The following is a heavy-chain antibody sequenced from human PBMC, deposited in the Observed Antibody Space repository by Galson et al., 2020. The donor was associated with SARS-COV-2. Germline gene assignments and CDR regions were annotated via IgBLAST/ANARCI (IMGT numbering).Heavy chain of an antibody. CDR3: ARNPGREWMEPCYHCGMDV. CDR2: IYYSGST. CDR1: GGSISSGGYY. V-gene: IGHV4-31*03. J-gene: IGHJ6*02. D-gene: IGHD3-3*01. Sequence: SETLSLTCTVSGGSISSGGYYWSWIRQHPGKGLEWIGYIYYSGSTYYNPSLKSRVTISVDTSKNQFSLKLSSVTAADTAVYYCARNPGREWMEPCYHCGMDVWGQGTTVTVSS.